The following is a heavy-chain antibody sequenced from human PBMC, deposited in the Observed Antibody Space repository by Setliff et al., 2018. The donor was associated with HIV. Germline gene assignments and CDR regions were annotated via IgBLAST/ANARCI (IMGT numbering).Heavy chain of an antibody. CDR3: AKGYSWSVVGALDI. CDR2: ISPHNGNT. J-gene: IGHJ3*02. CDR1: GYTFTNQY. V-gene: IGHV1-18*01. Sequence: WASVKVSCKASGYTFTNQYISWVRQAPGQGLQWMGWISPHNGNTKFDEKFQGRVTMTTDPSTNTVYMQLGSLQSDDTAMYYCAKGYSWSVVGALDIWGQGTMVTVSS. D-gene: IGHD2-8*01.